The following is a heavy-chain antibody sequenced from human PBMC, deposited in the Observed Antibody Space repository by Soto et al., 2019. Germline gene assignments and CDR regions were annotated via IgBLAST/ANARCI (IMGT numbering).Heavy chain of an antibody. V-gene: IGHV1-8*01. Sequence: ASVKVSCKASGYSFTNNDVSWVRQATGQGLEWMGWMNPGSGDTGYAQKFQGRVTMTRDISIATAYMELSSLRSDDTAIYYCANLPWAQQLVRGYWGQGTLVTVSS. D-gene: IGHD6-13*01. CDR1: GYSFTNND. CDR3: ANLPWAQQLVRGY. CDR2: MNPGSGDT. J-gene: IGHJ4*02.